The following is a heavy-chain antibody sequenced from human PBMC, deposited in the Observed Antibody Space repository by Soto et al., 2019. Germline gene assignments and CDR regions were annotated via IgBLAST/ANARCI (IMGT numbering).Heavy chain of an antibody. J-gene: IGHJ4*02. CDR2: IYSGGST. CDR1: GFTVSSNY. D-gene: IGHD3-16*02. CDR3: ARENSYYDYIWGSYRYFDY. V-gene: IGHV3-66*01. Sequence: GGSLRLSCAASGFTVSSNYMSWVRQAPGKGLEWVSVIYSGGSTYYADSVKGRFTISRDNSKNTLYLQMNSLRAEDTAVYYCARENSYYDYIWGSYRYFDYWGQGTLVTVSS.